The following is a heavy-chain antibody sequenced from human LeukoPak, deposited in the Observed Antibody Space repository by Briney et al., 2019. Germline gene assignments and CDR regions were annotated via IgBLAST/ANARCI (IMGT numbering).Heavy chain of an antibody. Sequence: SETQSLTCAVYGGSFSGYYWSWIRQPPGKGLEWIGEINHSGSTNYNPSLKSRVTISVDTSKIQFSLKLSSVTAADTAVYYCARQGYSSGHHTYWGQGTLVTVSS. V-gene: IGHV4-34*01. CDR3: ARQGYSSGHHTY. CDR1: GGSFSGYY. CDR2: INHSGST. D-gene: IGHD6-19*01. J-gene: IGHJ4*02.